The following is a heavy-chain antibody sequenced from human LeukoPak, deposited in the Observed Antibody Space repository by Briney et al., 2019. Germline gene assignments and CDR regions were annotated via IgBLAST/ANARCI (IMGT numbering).Heavy chain of an antibody. CDR1: GFTFSSYS. CDR2: ISSSSSYI. Sequence: GGSLRLSCAASGFTFSSYSMNWVRQAPGKGLEWVSSISSSSSYIYYADSVKGRFSISRDNAKNSLYLQMNSLRAEDTAVYYYASFYDYVWGPRGWFDPWGQGTLVTVSS. V-gene: IGHV3-21*01. J-gene: IGHJ5*02. CDR3: ASFYDYVWGPRGWFDP. D-gene: IGHD3-16*01.